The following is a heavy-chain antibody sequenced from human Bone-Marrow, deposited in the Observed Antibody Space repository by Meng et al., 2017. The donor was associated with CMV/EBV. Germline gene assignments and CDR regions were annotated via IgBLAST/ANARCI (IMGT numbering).Heavy chain of an antibody. V-gene: IGHV1-69*05. CDR3: ARDLTAARPPTYYYGMDV. CDR1: GGTFSSYA. D-gene: IGHD6-6*01. J-gene: IGHJ6*02. CDR2: IIPIFGTA. Sequence: SVKVSCKASGGTFSSYAISWVRQAPGQGLEWMGGIIPIFGTANYAQKFQGRVTITTDESTSTAYMELSSLRSEDTAVYYCARDLTAARPPTYYYGMDVWGQGTTVTV.